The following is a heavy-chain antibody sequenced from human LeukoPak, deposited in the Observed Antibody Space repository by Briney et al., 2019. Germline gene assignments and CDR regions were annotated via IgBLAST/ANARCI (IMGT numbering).Heavy chain of an antibody. CDR1: GFTFSSYG. J-gene: IGHJ5*02. Sequence: GGTLRLSCAASGFTFSSYGMSWVRQAPGKGLEWVSAISGSGGSTYYADSVKGRFTISRDNSKNTLYLQMNSLRAEDTAVYYCARDSVADSSSWFDPWGQGTLVTVSS. D-gene: IGHD6-19*01. CDR2: ISGSGGST. CDR3: ARDSVADSSSWFDP. V-gene: IGHV3-23*01.